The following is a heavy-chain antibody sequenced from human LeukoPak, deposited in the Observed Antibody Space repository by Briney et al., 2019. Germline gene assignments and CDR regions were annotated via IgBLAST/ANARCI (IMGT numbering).Heavy chain of an antibody. CDR3: ARHSRGYDSEFGY. CDR1: GDSIITYY. Sequence: PSEALSLTCTVSGDSIITYYWSWIRQPPGKGLEWIGYVYYSGSTNYNPSLKSRVTISVDKSRNQFSLTLSSVTAADTAVYYCARHSRGYDSEFGYWGQGTLVTVSS. J-gene: IGHJ4*02. CDR2: VYYSGST. V-gene: IGHV4-59*08. D-gene: IGHD5-12*01.